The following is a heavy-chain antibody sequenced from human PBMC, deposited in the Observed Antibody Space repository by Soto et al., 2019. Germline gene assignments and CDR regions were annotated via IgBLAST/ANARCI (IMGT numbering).Heavy chain of an antibody. CDR1: GFTFDDYA. CDR3: AKDVNEEHDPYSSSWPYYGMDV. D-gene: IGHD6-13*01. J-gene: IGHJ6*02. V-gene: IGHV3-9*01. Sequence: EVQLVESGGGLVQPGRSLRLSCAASGFTFDDYAMHWVRQAPGKGLEWVSGISWNSGSIGYADTVKGRFTISRDNAKNSLYLQMNSLRDEDTALYYCAKDVNEEHDPYSSSWPYYGMDVWGQGTTVTVSS. CDR2: ISWNSGSI.